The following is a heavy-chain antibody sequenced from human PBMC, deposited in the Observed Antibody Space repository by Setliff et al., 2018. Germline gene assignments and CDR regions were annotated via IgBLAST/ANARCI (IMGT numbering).Heavy chain of an antibody. D-gene: IGHD3-16*01. Sequence: ASVKVSCKASGYSFTNYYMHWVRQVPGRGLEWMGWINPKSGGTRYAQKFQGRVTMTRDTSISTAYMELSSLRSDDTAVYYCARDGISWLMWFDPWGQGTLVTVSS. CDR1: GYSFTNYY. V-gene: IGHV1-2*02. J-gene: IGHJ5*02. CDR2: INPKSGGT. CDR3: ARDGISWLMWFDP.